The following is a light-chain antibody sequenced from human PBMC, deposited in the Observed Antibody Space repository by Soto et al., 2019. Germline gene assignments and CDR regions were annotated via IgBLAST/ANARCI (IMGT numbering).Light chain of an antibody. J-gene: IGLJ1*01. CDR2: ENN. CDR3: QSYDSSLSGYV. Sequence: QLVLTQPPSVSEAPGQRVTISCTGSSSNIGAGYEAHWYQQVPGTAPKLLIYENNNRPSGVPDRFSGSKSGTSASLAITGXQAXXXAXYYCQSYDSSLSGYVFGTGTKLTVL. V-gene: IGLV1-40*01. CDR1: SSNIGAGYE.